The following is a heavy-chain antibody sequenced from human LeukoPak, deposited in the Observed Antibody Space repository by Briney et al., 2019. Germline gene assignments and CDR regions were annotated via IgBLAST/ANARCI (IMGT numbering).Heavy chain of an antibody. D-gene: IGHD3-22*01. Sequence: SETLSLTCTVSGGSISSSSYYWGWIRQPPGKGLEWIGSIYYSGSTYYNPSLKSRVTISVDTSKNQFSLKLSSVTAADTAVYYCARDTDYYDSSGYYGGGGRYFDYWGQGTLVTVSS. J-gene: IGHJ4*02. CDR3: ARDTDYYDSSGYYGGGGRYFDY. CDR1: GGSISSSSYY. CDR2: IYYSGST. V-gene: IGHV4-39*07.